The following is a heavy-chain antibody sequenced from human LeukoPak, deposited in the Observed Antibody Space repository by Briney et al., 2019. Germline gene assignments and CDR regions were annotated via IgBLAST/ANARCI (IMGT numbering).Heavy chain of an antibody. Sequence: GASVKVSCKASGYTFTGYYMHGVRQAPGQGLEWIGWINPNSCGTNYAQKFQGRVTMTRDTSISTAYMELSRLRSDDTAVYYCARVPIGRFCSGGSCSDFSDYWGQGTLVTVSS. CDR1: GYTFTGYY. J-gene: IGHJ4*02. CDR3: ARVPIGRFCSGGSCSDFSDY. V-gene: IGHV1-2*02. D-gene: IGHD2-15*01. CDR2: INPNSCGT.